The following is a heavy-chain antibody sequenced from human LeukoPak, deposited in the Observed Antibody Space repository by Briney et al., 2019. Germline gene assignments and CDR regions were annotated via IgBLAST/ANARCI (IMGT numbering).Heavy chain of an antibody. CDR1: GGSFSGYY. CDR2: IYYSGST. D-gene: IGHD3-9*01. J-gene: IGHJ4*02. Sequence: SETLSLTCAVYGGSFSGYYWSWIRQHPGKGLEWIGYIYYSGSTYYNPSLKSRVTISVDTSKNQFSLKLSSVTAADTAVYYCARGAFYDILTGYYFTLFDYWGQGTLVTVSS. V-gene: IGHV4-31*11. CDR3: ARGAFYDILTGYYFTLFDY.